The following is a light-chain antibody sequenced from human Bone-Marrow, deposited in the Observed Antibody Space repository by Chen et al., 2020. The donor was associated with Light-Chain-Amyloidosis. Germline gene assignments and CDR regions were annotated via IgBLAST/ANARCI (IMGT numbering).Light chain of an antibody. CDR1: DLPTKY. Sequence: SYELTQPPSVSVSPGQTARITCSGDDLPTKYAYWYQQKPGQAPVLVIHRDTERPSGISERFSGSSSGTKATLTIRGVQAEDEADYHCQSADSSGTYEVIFGGGNKLTVL. CDR3: QSADSSGTYEVI. V-gene: IGLV3-25*03. CDR2: RDT. J-gene: IGLJ2*01.